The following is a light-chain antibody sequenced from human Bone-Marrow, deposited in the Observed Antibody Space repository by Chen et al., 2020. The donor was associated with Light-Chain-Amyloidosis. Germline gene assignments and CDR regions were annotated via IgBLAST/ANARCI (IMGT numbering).Light chain of an antibody. CDR2: LAS. Sequence: IVMTQSPLSLTVTPGEPASISCTSSHSLLESDGNHDLDWYLQKPGQSPHLLIYLASDTAPGVHDRFGGSGSGKDFTLDISRVAARDVGVYYCMHGWLTTFAFGPWTKV. CDR3: MHGWLTTFA. J-gene: IGKJ3*01. V-gene: IGKV2-28*01. CDR1: HSLLESDGNHD.